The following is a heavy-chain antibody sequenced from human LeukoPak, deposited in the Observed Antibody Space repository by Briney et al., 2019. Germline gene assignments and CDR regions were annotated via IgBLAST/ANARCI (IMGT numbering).Heavy chain of an antibody. J-gene: IGHJ4*02. Sequence: ASVKVSCKASGYTFTGYHMHWVRQAPGQGLEWMGWINPNSGGTNYAQKFQGRVTMTTDTSITTAYMELSRLRSDDTAMYYCARDRQLWFGGEMNYWGQGTLVTVSS. V-gene: IGHV1-2*02. D-gene: IGHD3-10*01. CDR3: ARDRQLWFGGEMNY. CDR2: INPNSGGT. CDR1: GYTFTGYH.